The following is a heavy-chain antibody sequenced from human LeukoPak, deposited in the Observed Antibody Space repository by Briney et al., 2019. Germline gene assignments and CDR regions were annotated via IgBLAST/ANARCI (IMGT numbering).Heavy chain of an antibody. CDR3: TRRLDD. CDR1: GFSFNSDW. V-gene: IGHV3-7*01. D-gene: IGHD3-16*01. J-gene: IGHJ4*02. CDR2: IKHDEGEK. Sequence: GGSLRLSCAASGFSFNSDWMDWVRQAPGKGLEWVANIKHDEGEKNYLDSVKGRFTISRDNAQNSLYLQMNGLRVEDTAVYYCTRRLDDWGQGTLVTVSS.